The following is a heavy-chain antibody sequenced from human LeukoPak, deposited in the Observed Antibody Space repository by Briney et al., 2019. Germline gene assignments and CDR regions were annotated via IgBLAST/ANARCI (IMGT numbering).Heavy chain of an antibody. J-gene: IGHJ4*02. Sequence: GGSLRLSCAASGFTFSSYSMNWVRQAPGKGLEWVSSISSSSSYIYYADSVKGRFTISRDNAKNSLYLQMNSLRAEDTAVYYCARDPTYYYDSSGSPRNYWGQGTLVTVSS. V-gene: IGHV3-21*01. CDR2: ISSSSSYI. CDR3: ARDPTYYYDSSGSPRNY. D-gene: IGHD3-22*01. CDR1: GFTFSSYS.